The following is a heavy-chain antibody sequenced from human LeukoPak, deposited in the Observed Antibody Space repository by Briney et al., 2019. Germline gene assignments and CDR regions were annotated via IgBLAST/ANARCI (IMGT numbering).Heavy chain of an antibody. Sequence: GESLKISCKGSGYSFTNYWIGWVRQMPGKGLGWMGIIYPGDSDTRYSPSFQGQVTFSADKSISTAFLQWTSLKASDTAMYYCARGPYYYYMDVWGKGTTVTISS. CDR1: GYSFTNYW. J-gene: IGHJ6*03. CDR3: ARGPYYYYMDV. CDR2: IYPGDSDT. V-gene: IGHV5-51*01.